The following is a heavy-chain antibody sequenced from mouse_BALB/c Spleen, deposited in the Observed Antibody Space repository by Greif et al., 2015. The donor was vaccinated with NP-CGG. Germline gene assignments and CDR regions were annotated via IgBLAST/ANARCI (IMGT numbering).Heavy chain of an antibody. CDR2: IHPNSGNT. CDR1: GYTFTSSW. J-gene: IGHJ2*01. D-gene: IGHD4-1*01. Sequence: VQLQQSGSVLVRPGASVKLSCKASGYTFTSSWMHWAKQRPGQGLEWIGEIHPNSGNTNYNEKFQGKATLTVDTSSSTAYVDLSSLTSEDSAVYYCARDWYFDYWGQGTTLTVSP. CDR3: ARDWYFDY. V-gene: IGHV1S130*01.